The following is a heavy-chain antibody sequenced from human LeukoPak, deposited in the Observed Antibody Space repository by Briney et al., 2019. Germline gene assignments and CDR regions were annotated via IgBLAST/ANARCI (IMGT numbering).Heavy chain of an antibody. D-gene: IGHD2-15*01. J-gene: IGHJ5*02. CDR1: GYIFTGHH. CDR3: AKALSQDLINWFDP. V-gene: IGHV1-2*02. Sequence: ASVRVSCTTTGYIFTGHHVHWVRQAPGQGLEWLGWINPHSGDTNYAQAFQGRVAMTRDTSINTAYMELSRLTSDDTAVYYCAKALSQDLINWFDPWGQGTLVTVSS. CDR2: INPHSGDT.